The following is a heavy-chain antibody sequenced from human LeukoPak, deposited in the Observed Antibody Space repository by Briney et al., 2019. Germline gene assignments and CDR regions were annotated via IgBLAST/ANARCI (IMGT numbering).Heavy chain of an antibody. J-gene: IGHJ4*02. V-gene: IGHV5-51*01. CDR2: IYPGDSET. CDR3: ARHREVDWSSGYHSHFDY. Sequence: GESLKISCKGSGYSFTSYWIGWVRQMPGKGLEWMGIIYPGDSETRYSPSFQGQVTISVDKSITTAYLQWSSLNASDTGMYYCARHREVDWSSGYHSHFDYWGQGTLVTVSS. D-gene: IGHD3-22*01. CDR1: GYSFTSYW.